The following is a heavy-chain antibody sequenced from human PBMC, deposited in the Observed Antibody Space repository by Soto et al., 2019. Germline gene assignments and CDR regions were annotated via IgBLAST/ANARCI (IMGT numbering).Heavy chain of an antibody. CDR3: ARDGGSGSYYFDY. Sequence: SETRSLTCTVPGGSISSSSYYWGWIRQPPGRGVEWLGSIYHSGSTCYNPSLKSRVTISVDTSKNQFSLKLSSVTAADTAVYYCARDGGSGSYYFDYWGQGTLVTVSS. CDR1: GGSISSSSYY. D-gene: IGHD1-26*01. CDR2: IYHSGST. V-gene: IGHV4-39*02. J-gene: IGHJ4*02.